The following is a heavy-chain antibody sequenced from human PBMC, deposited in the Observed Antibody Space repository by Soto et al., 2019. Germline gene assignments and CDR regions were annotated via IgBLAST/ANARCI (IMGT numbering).Heavy chain of an antibody. V-gene: IGHV4-59*08. Sequence: QVQLQESGPGLVKPSETLSLTCTVSNDSISTYYWTWIRQPPGKGLEWIGFIDYSGSTNYNPSLQSRVTISGDTSKNQFSLKMNSVTAADTAVYYCARPGRDWGALHYWGQGTLVTVSS. CDR1: NDSISTYY. CDR3: ARPGRDWGALHY. CDR2: IDYSGST. J-gene: IGHJ4*02. D-gene: IGHD7-27*01.